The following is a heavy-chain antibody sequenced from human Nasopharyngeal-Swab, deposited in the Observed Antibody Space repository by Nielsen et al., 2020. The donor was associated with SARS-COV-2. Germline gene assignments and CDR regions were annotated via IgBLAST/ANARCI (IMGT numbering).Heavy chain of an antibody. Sequence: GASLKISCAASGFTFSSYAMSWVRQAPGEGLERVSAISGGTGGTFYADSVKGRFTISRDNSKNTLFLQMNSLRAEDTAVYYCAKDYIRRGSNWGQGTLVTVSS. D-gene: IGHD2-15*01. CDR3: AKDYIRRGSN. V-gene: IGHV3-23*01. CDR1: GFTFSSYA. CDR2: ISGGTGGT. J-gene: IGHJ4*02.